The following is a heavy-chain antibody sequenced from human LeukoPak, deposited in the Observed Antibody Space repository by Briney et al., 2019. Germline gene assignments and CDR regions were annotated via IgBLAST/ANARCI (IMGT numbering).Heavy chain of an antibody. V-gene: IGHV1-69*13. CDR3: ARELRDSSGYYLAPFDY. Sequence: SVKVSCKASGGTFSNYAISWVRQAPGEGLEWMGGIIPIFGTPNYAQKFQGRVTITADESTTTAYMELSSLRSEDTAMYYCARELRDSSGYYLAPFDYWGQGTLVTVSS. CDR2: IIPIFGTP. J-gene: IGHJ4*02. CDR1: GGTFSNYA. D-gene: IGHD3-22*01.